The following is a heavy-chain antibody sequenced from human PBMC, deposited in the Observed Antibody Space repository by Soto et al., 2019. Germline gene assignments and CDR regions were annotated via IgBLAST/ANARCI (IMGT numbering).Heavy chain of an antibody. CDR2: IFYRGST. CDR1: GGSISSYY. CDR3: SSMIGAPGRSFDS. Sequence: QVQLQESGPGLVKPSETLSLTCTVSGGSISSYYWSWIRQPPGKGLEWIGCIFYRGSTSHNHSLKSHDTISIVTSEYQFSLKLNSVTAAYTAVYYWSSMIGAPGRSFDSWGQGTLVAVSS. J-gene: IGHJ5*01. V-gene: IGHV4-59*01. D-gene: IGHD3-10*02.